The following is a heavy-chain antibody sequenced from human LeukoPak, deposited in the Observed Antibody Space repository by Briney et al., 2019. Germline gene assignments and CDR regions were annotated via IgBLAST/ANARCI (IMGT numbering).Heavy chain of an antibody. J-gene: IGHJ4*02. Sequence: GGSLRLSCAASGFTFSSYGMHWVRQAPGKGLEWVAFIRYDGSNKYYADSVKGRFTISRDNSKNTLYLQMNSLRAEDTAVYYCAKGHMGFYYGSGSSFDYWGQGTLVTVSS. CDR3: AKGHMGFYYGSGSSFDY. V-gene: IGHV3-30*02. CDR2: IRYDGSNK. D-gene: IGHD3-10*01. CDR1: GFTFSSYG.